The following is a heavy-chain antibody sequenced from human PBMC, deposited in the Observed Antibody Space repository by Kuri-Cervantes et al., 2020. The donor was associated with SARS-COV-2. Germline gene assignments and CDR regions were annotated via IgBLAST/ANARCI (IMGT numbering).Heavy chain of an antibody. J-gene: IGHJ6*02. CDR3: ARLEVGLRGGYGMDV. CDR1: GFTFSSYA. CDR2: IWYDGSNK. D-gene: IGHD3/OR15-3a*01. V-gene: IGHV3-33*08. Sequence: GESLKISCAASGFTFSSYAMSWVRQAPGKGLEWVAVIWYDGSNKYYADSVKGRFTISRDNSKNTLYLQMNSLRAEDTAVYYCARLEVGLRGGYGMDVWGQGTTVTVSS.